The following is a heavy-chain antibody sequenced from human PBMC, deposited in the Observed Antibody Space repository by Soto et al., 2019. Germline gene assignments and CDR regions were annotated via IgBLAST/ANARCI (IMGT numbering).Heavy chain of an antibody. CDR1: GYTLTELS. V-gene: IGHV1-24*01. CDR2: FDPEDGET. J-gene: IGHJ4*02. CDR3: ATGQLWFQRPFDY. Sequence: ASVKVSCKVSGYTLTELSMHWVRQAPGKGLEWMGGFDPEDGETIYAQKFQGRVTMTEDTSTDTAHMELSSLRSEDTAVYYCATGQLWFQRPFDYWGQGTLVTVSS. D-gene: IGHD5-18*01.